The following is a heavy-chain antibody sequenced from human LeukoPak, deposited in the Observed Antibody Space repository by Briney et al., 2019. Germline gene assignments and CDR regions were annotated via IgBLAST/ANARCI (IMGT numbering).Heavy chain of an antibody. J-gene: IGHJ4*02. Sequence: PSETLSLTCTVSGDSISSSNYYWDWIRQPPGKGLEWIGSIHYSGSTYYNPSLKSRVTISVDTSKNQFSLKLRSVTAADTAVYYCARSNYSSGFYFDYWGQGTLVTVSS. CDR3: ARSNYSSGFYFDY. V-gene: IGHV4-39*01. CDR2: IHYSGST. D-gene: IGHD6-19*01. CDR1: GDSISSSNYY.